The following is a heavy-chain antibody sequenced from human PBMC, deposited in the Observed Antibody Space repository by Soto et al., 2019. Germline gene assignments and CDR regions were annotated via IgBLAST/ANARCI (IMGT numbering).Heavy chain of an antibody. Sequence: QVQLVQSGAEVKKPGSSVKVSCKASGGTFSSYAISWVRQAPGQGLEWMGGIIPIFGTANYAQKFQGRVTITAHESTSTAYMVLSSLRSEDTAVYYCARADKGLTGNNYWGQGTLVTVSS. D-gene: IGHD1-20*01. V-gene: IGHV1-69*12. CDR3: ARADKGLTGNNY. CDR2: IIPIFGTA. CDR1: GGTFSSYA. J-gene: IGHJ4*02.